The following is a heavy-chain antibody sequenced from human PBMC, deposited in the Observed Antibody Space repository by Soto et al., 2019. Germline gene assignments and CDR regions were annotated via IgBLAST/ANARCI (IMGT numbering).Heavy chain of an antibody. D-gene: IGHD5-18*01. V-gene: IGHV1-46*01. CDR1: GYTLTELS. Sequence: ASVKVSCKVSGYTLTELSMHWVRQAPGQGLEWMGIINPSGGSTSYAQKFQGRVTMTRDTSTSTVYMELSSLRSEDTAVYYCARDPTGYSYGFDYWGQGTLVTVSS. J-gene: IGHJ4*02. CDR3: ARDPTGYSYGFDY. CDR2: INPSGGST.